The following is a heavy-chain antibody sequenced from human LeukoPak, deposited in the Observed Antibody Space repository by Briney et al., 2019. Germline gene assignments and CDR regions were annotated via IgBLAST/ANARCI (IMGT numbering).Heavy chain of an antibody. Sequence: GGSLRLSCAASGFTFSRYWTHWVRQAPGKGLVWVAQIIGDGSDTSYADSMKGRLTISRDNAKNTLYLHINSLRAEDTSVFYCVRGAYYFYGMDVWGQGTTVTASS. J-gene: IGHJ6*02. CDR1: GFTFSRYW. D-gene: IGHD3-16*01. V-gene: IGHV3-74*01. CDR3: VRGAYYFYGMDV. CDR2: IIGDGSDT.